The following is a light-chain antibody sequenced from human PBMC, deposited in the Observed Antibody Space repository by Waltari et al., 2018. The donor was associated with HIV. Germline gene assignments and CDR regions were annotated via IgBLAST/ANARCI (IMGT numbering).Light chain of an antibody. CDR3: ASFTGDNTVM. CDR1: DSDFGLYTF. V-gene: IGLV2-14*03. CDR2: DVS. Sequence: AVTHPASVSGLPGQSTTISCTAGDSDFGLYTFVSWYQQHSGKPPKLLLYDVSSRASGVSLRFSGSMSGKTASLTISGLRAEDEAHYYCASFTGDNTVMFGGGTEVTVL. J-gene: IGLJ3*02.